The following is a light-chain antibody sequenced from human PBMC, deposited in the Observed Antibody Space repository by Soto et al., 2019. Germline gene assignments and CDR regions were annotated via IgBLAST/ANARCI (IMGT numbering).Light chain of an antibody. CDR1: QSLLYSNRYNY. Sequence: DIVMTQSPLSLPVSPGEPASISCRSSQSLLYSNRYNYLNWYLQKPGQSPQLLVYLGSNRASGVPDRFSGSGSGTDFTLKISRVEAEDVGVYYCLQALQTPPTFGQGTRLEIK. J-gene: IGKJ5*01. V-gene: IGKV2-28*01. CDR3: LQALQTPPT. CDR2: LGS.